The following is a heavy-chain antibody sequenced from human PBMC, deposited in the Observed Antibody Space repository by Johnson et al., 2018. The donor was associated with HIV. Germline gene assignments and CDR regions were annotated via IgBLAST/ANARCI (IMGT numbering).Heavy chain of an antibody. J-gene: IGHJ3*02. CDR3: AKHPDAFDI. V-gene: IGHV3-48*01. CDR1: GFTVSSNY. Sequence: MLLVESGGGLVQPGGSLRLSCAASGFTVSSNYMSWVRQAPGKGLEWVSYISSSGSTIYYADSVKGRFTISRDNSKNTLYLQMNSLRAEDTAVYYCAKHPDAFDIWGQGTMVTVSS. CDR2: ISSSGSTI.